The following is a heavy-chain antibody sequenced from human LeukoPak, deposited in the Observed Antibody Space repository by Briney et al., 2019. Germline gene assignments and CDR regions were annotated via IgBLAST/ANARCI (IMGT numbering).Heavy chain of an antibody. CDR2: IYPSGAT. CDR1: RGSLSRYY. J-gene: IGHJ3*02. D-gene: IGHD6-13*01. Sequence: HSQTLCLTPAVSRGSLSRYYWSRIPGPAGRGVGCIGRIYPSGATNYNPSLKSRVTMSVDTSKNQFSLKLSSVTAADTAVYYWARDVVETIAAACSAVDAFDIWGQGTMVTVSS. V-gene: IGHV4-4*07. CDR3: ARDVVETIAAACSAVDAFDI.